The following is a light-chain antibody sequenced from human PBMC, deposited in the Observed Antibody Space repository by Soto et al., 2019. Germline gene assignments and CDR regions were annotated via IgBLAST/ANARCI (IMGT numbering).Light chain of an antibody. J-gene: IGKJ1*01. CDR3: QQYGSYSPWT. V-gene: IGKV1-5*03. CDR1: QSIGSW. CDR2: NAS. Sequence: DIQMTQSPSTLSASVGDRVTITCRASQSIGSWLAWYQQKPGKAPKLLIYNASSLESGVPSRFSGSGSGTEFTLPISSLQPDDFASYYCQQYGSYSPWTFGQGTKVEIK.